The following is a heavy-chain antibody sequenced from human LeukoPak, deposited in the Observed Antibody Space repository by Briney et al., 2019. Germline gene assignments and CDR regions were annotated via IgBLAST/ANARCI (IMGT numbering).Heavy chain of an antibody. V-gene: IGHV4-34*01. CDR2: INHSGST. Sequence: SETLSLTCAVYGGSFSGYYWSWIRQPPGKGLEWIGEINHSGSTNYNPSLKSRVTISVDTSKNQFSLKLSSVTAADTAVYYCARACLNYTNGVCYFDYWGQGTLVTVSS. J-gene: IGHJ4*02. D-gene: IGHD2-8*01. CDR3: ARACLNYTNGVCYFDY. CDR1: GGSFSGYY.